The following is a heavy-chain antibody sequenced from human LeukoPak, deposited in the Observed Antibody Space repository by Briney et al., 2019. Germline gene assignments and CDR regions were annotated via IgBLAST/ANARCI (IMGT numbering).Heavy chain of an antibody. CDR1: GYSITSSSW. Sequence: PSETLSLTCAVSGYSITSSSWWGWIRQPPGKGLEWIGYIYHSGTTYYNPSLQSRATMSVDTSKNQFSLKLSSVTAVDTAVYYCARKENVYYYFDYWGQGTLATVSS. J-gene: IGHJ4*02. CDR3: ARKENVYYYFDY. V-gene: IGHV4-28*01. CDR2: IYHSGTT. D-gene: IGHD3-10*01.